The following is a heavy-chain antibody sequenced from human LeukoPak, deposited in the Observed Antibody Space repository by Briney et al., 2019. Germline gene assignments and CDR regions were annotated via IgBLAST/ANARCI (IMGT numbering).Heavy chain of an antibody. CDR1: GFTFSSYA. CDR3: AKDSRDCSGGSCYYYYYYYMDV. D-gene: IGHD2-15*01. J-gene: IGHJ6*03. Sequence: AGGSLRLSCAASGFTFSSYAMHWVRQAPGKGLEWVAVISYDGSNKYYADSVKGRFTISRDNSKNTLYLQMNSLRAEDTAVYYCAKDSRDCSGGSCYYYYYYYMDVWGKGTTVTISS. V-gene: IGHV3-30*04. CDR2: ISYDGSNK.